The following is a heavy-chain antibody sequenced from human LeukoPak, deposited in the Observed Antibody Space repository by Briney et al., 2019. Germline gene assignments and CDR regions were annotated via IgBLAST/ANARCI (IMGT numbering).Heavy chain of an antibody. CDR2: IYTGGST. V-gene: IGHV3-66*01. Sequence: GGSLRLSCAASGVTVSSNYMSWVRQAPGKGLEWVSVIYTGGSTYYADSVKGRFTISRDSSKNTLYLQMNSLRAEDTAVYYCARGPTTKLDYWGQGTPVTVSS. J-gene: IGHJ4*02. CDR1: GVTVSSNY. CDR3: ARGPTTKLDY. D-gene: IGHD1-7*01.